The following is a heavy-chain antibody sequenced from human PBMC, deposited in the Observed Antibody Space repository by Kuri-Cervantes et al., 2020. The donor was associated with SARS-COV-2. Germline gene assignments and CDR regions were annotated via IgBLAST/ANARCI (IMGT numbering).Heavy chain of an antibody. D-gene: IGHD1-26*01. Sequence: GESLKISCAASGFTFSSYSMNWVRQAPGKGLEWVSSISSSSSSIYYADSLKGRFTISRDNAKNSLYLQVNSLRAEDTAVYYCAVGGGSYFIWGQGTLVTVSS. CDR1: GFTFSSYS. V-gene: IGHV3-21*01. CDR2: ISSSSSSI. J-gene: IGHJ4*02. CDR3: AVGGGSYFI.